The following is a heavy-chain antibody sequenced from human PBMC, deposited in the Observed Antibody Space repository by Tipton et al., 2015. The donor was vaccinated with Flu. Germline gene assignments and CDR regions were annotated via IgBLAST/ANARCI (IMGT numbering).Heavy chain of an antibody. Sequence: TLSLTCSVSGDSLASDYYWGWIRQPPGRGLEWIGNIHHTGTTYYNPSLRSRVSIIRDRSKNHFSLKLSFVTAADTAVHYCARRDYSNYVSVPKNWFDSWGQGILVTVSS. J-gene: IGHJ5*01. D-gene: IGHD4-11*01. V-gene: IGHV4-38-2*01. CDR2: IHHTGTT. CDR1: GDSLASDYY. CDR3: ARRDYSNYVSVPKNWFDS.